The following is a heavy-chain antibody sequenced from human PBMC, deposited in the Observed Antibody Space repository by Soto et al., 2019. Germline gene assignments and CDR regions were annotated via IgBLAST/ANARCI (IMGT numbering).Heavy chain of an antibody. CDR2: FDPEDGET. CDR3: ATAYCSGGSCYHAFDI. CDR1: GYTFTSYA. V-gene: IGHV1-24*01. J-gene: IGHJ3*02. D-gene: IGHD2-15*01. Sequence: ASVKVSCKASGYTFTSYAMHWVRQAPGQRLEWMGGFDPEDGETIYAQKFQGRVTMTEDTSTDTAYMELSSLRSEDTAVYYCATAYCSGGSCYHAFDIWAQRTMVTVSS.